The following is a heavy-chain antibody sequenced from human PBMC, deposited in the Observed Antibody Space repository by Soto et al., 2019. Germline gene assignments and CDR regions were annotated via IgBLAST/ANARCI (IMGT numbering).Heavy chain of an antibody. CDR2: INGGTGQT. J-gene: IGHJ6*02. Sequence: EASVRVSCKASGYTFTSHAMHWVRQAPGQSREWMGWINGGTGQTKHSQRFQGRVNITRDTSASTAYMDLSRLRSENTAVYYCARGKGMEENYYYYGLDIWGQGTTVTVSS. CDR3: ARGKGMEENYYYYGLDI. V-gene: IGHV1-3*01. CDR1: GYTFTSHA. D-gene: IGHD1-1*01.